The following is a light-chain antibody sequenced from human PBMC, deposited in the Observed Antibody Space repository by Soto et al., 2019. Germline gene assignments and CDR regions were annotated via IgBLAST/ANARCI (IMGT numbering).Light chain of an antibody. Sequence: DIQMTQSPSSLSASVGDTVTITCRASQGIRDYLAWFQQKPGKAPKSLIYATSNLQSGVPSRISGSGSGTDYTLTITGLQPEDFATYYCQQYNTYPEITFGPGTKVEIK. V-gene: IGKV1-16*01. CDR1: QGIRDY. CDR3: QQYNTYPEIT. J-gene: IGKJ3*01. CDR2: ATS.